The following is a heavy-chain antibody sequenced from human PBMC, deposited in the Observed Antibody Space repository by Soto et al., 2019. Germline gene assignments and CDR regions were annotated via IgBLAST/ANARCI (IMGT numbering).Heavy chain of an antibody. CDR2: IKHDGSEK. CDR1: GFTFSSYW. D-gene: IGHD6-13*01. V-gene: IGHV3-7*03. CDR3: PRALYSSTWSEGY. Sequence: EVQLVESGGGLVQPGGSLRLSCAASGFTFSSYWMSWVRQAPGKGLEWVANIKHDGSEKYYVDSVKGRVTISRDNAKNSLYLQMNSLISEDTAVYYSPRALYSSTWSEGYWSQGTLVTVSS. J-gene: IGHJ4*02.